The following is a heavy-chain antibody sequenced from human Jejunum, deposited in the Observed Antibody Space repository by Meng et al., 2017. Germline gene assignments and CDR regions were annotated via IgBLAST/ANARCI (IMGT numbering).Heavy chain of an antibody. CDR1: GFAFGSYI. V-gene: IGHV3-23*01. Sequence: GESLKISCVASGFAFGSYIMTWVRQAPGKGLEYVSSMSGSGGMTYYADPVKGRFTISRDNSKNTLYLQMNSLGGDDTATYYCGKVDPITAHTSGWYGVDYWGQGTLVTVSS. CDR2: MSGSGGMT. D-gene: IGHD6-13*01. CDR3: GKVDPITAHTSGWYGVDY. J-gene: IGHJ4*02.